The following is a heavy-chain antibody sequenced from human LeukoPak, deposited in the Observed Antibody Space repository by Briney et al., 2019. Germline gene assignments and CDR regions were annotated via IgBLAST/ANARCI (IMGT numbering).Heavy chain of an antibody. V-gene: IGHV1-8*01. D-gene: IGHD3-10*01. Sequence: ASVKVSXKASGYTFTSYDINWVRQATGQGLEWMGWMNPNSGNTGYAQKFQGRVTMTRNTSISTAYMELSSLRSEDTAVYYCARARREYYYYYYYMDVWGRGTTVTVSS. CDR1: GYTFTSYD. CDR2: MNPNSGNT. J-gene: IGHJ6*03. CDR3: ARARREYYYYYYYMDV.